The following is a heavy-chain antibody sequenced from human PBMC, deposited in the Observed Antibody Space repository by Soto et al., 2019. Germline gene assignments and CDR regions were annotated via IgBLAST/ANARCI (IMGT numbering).Heavy chain of an antibody. D-gene: IGHD5-12*01. CDR1: GDSFSAYY. CDR2: INPNGGAT. Sequence: QVQLVQSGAEVKKPGASVKVSCKTSGDSFSAYYLHWVRQAPGQGFGWLGWINPNGGATKYAQKFRGRVAMTRDTSIRTAYLELTSLRSDDTATYYCARESGGATATLDYYYFYMDVWGKGTTVTVSS. V-gene: IGHV1-2*02. CDR3: ARESGGATATLDYYYFYMDV. J-gene: IGHJ6*03.